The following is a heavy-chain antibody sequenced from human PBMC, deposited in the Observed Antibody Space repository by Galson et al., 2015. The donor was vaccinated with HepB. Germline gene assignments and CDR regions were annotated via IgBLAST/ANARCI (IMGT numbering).Heavy chain of an antibody. CDR2: IYYSGST. D-gene: IGHD6-13*01. V-gene: IGHV4-59*08. J-gene: IGHJ5*02. CDR1: GGSISSYY. CDR3: ARHSSSSRGWFDP. Sequence: ETLSLTCTVSGGSISSYYWSWIRQPPGKGLEWIGYIYYSGSTNYNASLKSRVTKSVDTSKNQFSLKVNSVTAADTAVYYCARHSSSSRGWFDPWGQGTLVTVSS.